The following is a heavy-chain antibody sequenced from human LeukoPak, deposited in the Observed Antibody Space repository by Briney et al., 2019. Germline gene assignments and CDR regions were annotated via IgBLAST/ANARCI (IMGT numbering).Heavy chain of an antibody. J-gene: IGHJ5*02. CDR1: GYTFTSYG. D-gene: IGHD2-15*01. CDR2: ISGYNGNT. Sequence: ASVKVSCKASGYTFTSYGISWVRQAPGQGLEWMGWISGYNGNTNYAQKLQGRVTMTIDTSTRTAYMELRSLRSNDTAVYYCARGSMVVAATSRYNWFDPWGQGTLVTVSS. V-gene: IGHV1-18*01. CDR3: ARGSMVVAATSRYNWFDP.